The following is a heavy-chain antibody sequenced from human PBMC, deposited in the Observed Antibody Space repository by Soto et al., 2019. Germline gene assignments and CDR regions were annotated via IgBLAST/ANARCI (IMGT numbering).Heavy chain of an antibody. J-gene: IGHJ5*02. Sequence: QSQTLSLTCTVSGGSISSGDYYWSWIRQPPGKGLEWIGYIYYSGSTYYNPSLKSRVTISVDTSKNQFSLKLSSVTAADTAVYYCARDSGEGWQKPRVVNWFDPWGQGTLVTVSS. V-gene: IGHV4-30-4*01. CDR1: GGSISSGDYY. CDR2: IYYSGST. D-gene: IGHD6-19*01. CDR3: ARDSGEGWQKPRVVNWFDP.